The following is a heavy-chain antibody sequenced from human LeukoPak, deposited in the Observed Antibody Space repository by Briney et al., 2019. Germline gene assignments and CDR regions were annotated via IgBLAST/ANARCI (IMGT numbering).Heavy chain of an antibody. CDR3: AKDIDSSGYYPDY. J-gene: IGHJ4*02. CDR1: GFTFSSYG. V-gene: IGHV3-30*18. Sequence: GGSLRLSCAASGFTFSSYGMHWVRQAPGKGLEWVAVISYDGSNKYYADSVKGRFTISRDNAKNSLYLQMNSLRAEDTAFYHCAKDIDSSGYYPDYWGQGTLVTVSS. D-gene: IGHD3-22*01. CDR2: ISYDGSNK.